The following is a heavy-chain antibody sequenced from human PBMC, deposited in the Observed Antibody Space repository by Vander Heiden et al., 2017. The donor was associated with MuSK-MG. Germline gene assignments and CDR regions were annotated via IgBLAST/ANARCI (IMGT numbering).Heavy chain of an antibody. CDR1: GYTFTSYY. Sequence: QVQLVQSGAEVKKPGASVKVSCKASGYTFTSYYMHWVRQAPGQGLEWMGIINPSSGSTSYAQKFQGRVTMTRDTSTTTVYMELSSLRSEDTAVYYCARVGGGYYSSHAFDIWGQGTMVTVSS. CDR3: ARVGGGYYSSHAFDI. D-gene: IGHD3-22*01. J-gene: IGHJ3*02. CDR2: INPSSGST. V-gene: IGHV1-46*01.